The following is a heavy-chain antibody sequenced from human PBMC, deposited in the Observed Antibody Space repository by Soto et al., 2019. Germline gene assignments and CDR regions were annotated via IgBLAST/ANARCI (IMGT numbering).Heavy chain of an antibody. V-gene: IGHV1-8*01. CDR1: GYTFTSYD. D-gene: IGHD6-13*01. Sequence: ASVKVSCKASGYTFTSYDINWVRQATGQGLEWMGWMNPNSGNTGYAQKFQGRVTMTRNTSISTAYMELSSLRSEDTAVYYCARDGYSSSWYVADYYYYYMDVWRKGTTVTVSS. J-gene: IGHJ6*03. CDR2: MNPNSGNT. CDR3: ARDGYSSSWYVADYYYYYMDV.